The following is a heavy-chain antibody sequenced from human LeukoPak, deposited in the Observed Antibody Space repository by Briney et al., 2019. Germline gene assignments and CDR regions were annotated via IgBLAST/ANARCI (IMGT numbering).Heavy chain of an antibody. Sequence: SCKASGYSFSDYSMHWVRQAPGQGLEWMGRINSNSGDTMYAQNFQGRVTMNRDTSINTAYMELSGLTSDDTAVYYCARGGSGSGYLYYFDYWGQGTLVSVSS. CDR1: GYSFSDYS. J-gene: IGHJ4*02. D-gene: IGHD3-10*01. CDR2: INSNSGDT. V-gene: IGHV1-2*06. CDR3: ARGGSGSGYLYYFDY.